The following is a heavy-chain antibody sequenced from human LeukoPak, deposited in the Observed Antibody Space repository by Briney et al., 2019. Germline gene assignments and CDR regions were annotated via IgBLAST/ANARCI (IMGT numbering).Heavy chain of an antibody. CDR2: IYYSGST. CDR1: GGSISSGGYY. J-gene: IGHJ6*02. D-gene: IGHD3-10*01. V-gene: IGHV4-31*03. CDR3: ARDSKILWFGESTSYYYYGMDV. Sequence: SQTLSLTCTVSGGSISSGGYYWSWIRQHPGKGLEWIGYIYYSGSTYYNPSLKSRVTISVDTSKNQFSLKLSSVTAADTAVYYCARDSKILWFGESTSYYYYGMDVWGQGTTVTVSS.